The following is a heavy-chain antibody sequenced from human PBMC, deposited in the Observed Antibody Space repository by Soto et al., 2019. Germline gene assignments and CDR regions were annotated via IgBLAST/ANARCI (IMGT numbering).Heavy chain of an antibody. V-gene: IGHV4-4*02. CDR2: TYHSGST. CDR1: GGSISSNNW. CDR3: ARGSYYYDSSGYYHY. Sequence: SETLSLTCTVSGGSISSNNWWTWVRQPPGKGLEWIGETYHSGSTNYNPSLKSRVTISVDKSKNQFSLRLTSVTAADTAVCYCARGSYYYDSSGYYHYWGQGTLVTVSS. D-gene: IGHD3-22*01. J-gene: IGHJ4*02.